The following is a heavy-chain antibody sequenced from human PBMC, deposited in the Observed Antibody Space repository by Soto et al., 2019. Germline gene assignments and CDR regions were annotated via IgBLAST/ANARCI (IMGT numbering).Heavy chain of an antibody. CDR1: GFTFSNYA. CDR3: ARDLGAQYYYDSSGYYYDY. Sequence: EVQLLESGGGLVQPGGSLRLSCAASGFTFSNYAMTWVRQAPGKGLEWVSTISGSGGNTWYADSVKGRFTISRDNSKNTLYLQMNSLRAEDTAVYYCARDLGAQYYYDSSGYYYDYWGQGTLVTVSS. J-gene: IGHJ4*02. V-gene: IGHV3-23*01. D-gene: IGHD3-22*01. CDR2: ISGSGGNT.